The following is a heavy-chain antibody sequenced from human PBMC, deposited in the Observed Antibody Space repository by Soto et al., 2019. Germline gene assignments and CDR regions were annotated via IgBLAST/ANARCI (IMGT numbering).Heavy chain of an antibody. CDR1: GGSISSYY. V-gene: IGHV4-59*01. J-gene: IGHJ4*02. CDR2: IYYSGST. D-gene: IGHD1-26*01. CDR3: ARSPYSGSYSSDYYFDY. Sequence: SETLSLTCTVSGGSISSYYWSWIRQPPGKGLEWIGYIYYSGSTNYNPSLKSRVTISVDTSKNQFSLKLSSVTAADTAVYYCARSPYSGSYSSDYYFDYWGQGTLVTVSS.